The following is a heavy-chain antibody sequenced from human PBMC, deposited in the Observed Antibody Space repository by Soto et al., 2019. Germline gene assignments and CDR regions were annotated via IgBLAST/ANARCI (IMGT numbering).Heavy chain of an antibody. CDR3: ARSDPVPAAIQSWFDP. J-gene: IGHJ5*02. CDR1: GGSISSYY. CDR2: IYYSGST. V-gene: IGHV4-59*01. Sequence: PSETLSLTCTVSGGSISSYYLSWIRQPPGKGLEWIGYIYYSGSTNYNPSLKSRVTISVDTSKNQFSLKLSSVTAADTAVYYCARSDPVPAAIQSWFDPWGQGTLVTVSS. D-gene: IGHD2-2*02.